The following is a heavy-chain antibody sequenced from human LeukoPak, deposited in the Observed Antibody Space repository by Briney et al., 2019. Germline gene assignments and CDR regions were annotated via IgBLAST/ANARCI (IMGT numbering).Heavy chain of an antibody. D-gene: IGHD1-1*01. Sequence: GGSLRLSCTASGLIFRNFVMTWVRQAPGKGLEWVASIGGSDGTTDYAGSVKDRFTISRDNSRNTLYLQMNFLRVEDMAIYYCAKGAWRTFFENWGQGVLVTVAS. CDR1: GLIFRNFV. CDR2: IGGSDGTT. V-gene: IGHV3-23*01. CDR3: AKGAWRTFFEN. J-gene: IGHJ4*02.